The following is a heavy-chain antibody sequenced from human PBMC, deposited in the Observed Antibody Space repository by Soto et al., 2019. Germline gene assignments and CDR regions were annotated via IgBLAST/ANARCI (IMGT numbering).Heavy chain of an antibody. V-gene: IGHV3-15*01. D-gene: IGHD6-6*01. CDR2: IKSKTDGGTT. Sequence: GGSLRLSCAASGFTFSNAWMSWVRQAPGKGLEWVGRIKSKTDGGTTDYAAPVKGRFTISRDDSKNTLYLQMNSLKTVDTAVYYCTTAPYSSSSGVDYWGQGTLVTVSS. CDR3: TTAPYSSSSGVDY. J-gene: IGHJ4*02. CDR1: GFTFSNAW.